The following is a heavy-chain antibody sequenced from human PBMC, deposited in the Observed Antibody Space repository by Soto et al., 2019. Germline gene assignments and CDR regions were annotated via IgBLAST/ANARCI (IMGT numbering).Heavy chain of an antibody. D-gene: IGHD1-1*01. CDR1: GFTFSSYS. J-gene: IGHJ6*02. Sequence: GGSLRLSCAASGFTFSSYSMNWVRQAPGKGLEWVSSISSSSSYIYYTDSVKGRFTISRDNAKNSLYLQMNSLRAEDTAVYYCARDFSGPDYYYGMDVWGQRTTVTVSS. CDR3: ARDFSGPDYYYGMDV. V-gene: IGHV3-21*01. CDR2: ISSSSSYI.